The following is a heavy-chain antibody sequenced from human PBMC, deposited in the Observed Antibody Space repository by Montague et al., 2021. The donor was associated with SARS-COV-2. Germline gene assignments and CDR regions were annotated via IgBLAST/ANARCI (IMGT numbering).Heavy chain of an antibody. V-gene: IGHV6-1*01. CDR2: TIYTGSAWNN. D-gene: IGHD5-18*01. Sequence: CAISGDSVSTYGVAWDWIRQSPSRGLEWLGMTIYTGSAWNNEYAESVKGRITINPDTPKNQFSLHLTSVTPEDTAVYYCARHSYSTFDFWGQGTLVTVSS. CDR1: GDSVSTYGVA. CDR3: ARHSYSTFDF. J-gene: IGHJ4*02.